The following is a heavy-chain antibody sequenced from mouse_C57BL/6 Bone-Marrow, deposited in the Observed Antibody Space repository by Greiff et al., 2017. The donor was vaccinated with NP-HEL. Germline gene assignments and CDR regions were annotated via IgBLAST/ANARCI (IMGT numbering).Heavy chain of an antibody. CDR1: GYTFTSYW. CDR2: IDPSDSYT. Sequence: QVQLQQSGAELVRPGTSVKLSCKASGYTFTSYWMHWVKQRPGQGLEWIGVIDPSDSYTNYNQKFKGKATLTVDTSSSTAYMQLSSLTSEDSAVYYCALSYAMDYWGQGTSVTVSS. V-gene: IGHV1-59*01. CDR3: ALSYAMDY. J-gene: IGHJ4*01.